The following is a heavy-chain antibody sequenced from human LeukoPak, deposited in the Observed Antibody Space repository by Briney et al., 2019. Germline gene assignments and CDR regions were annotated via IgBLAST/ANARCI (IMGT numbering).Heavy chain of an antibody. CDR3: ARDWDQLVPSKGGPPRYFYFMDV. J-gene: IGHJ6*03. CDR2: IDPNRGGT. D-gene: IGHD2-15*01. V-gene: IGHV1-2*07. CDR1: GYTFTDYN. Sequence: ASVKVSCKTSGYTFTDYNMHWVRQAPGQGPEWMGWIDPNRGGTNYAHRFQDRVTITRDTSISTVYMELNNLRSDGTAVYYCARDWDQLVPSKGGPPRYFYFMDVWGKGTSVIVSS.